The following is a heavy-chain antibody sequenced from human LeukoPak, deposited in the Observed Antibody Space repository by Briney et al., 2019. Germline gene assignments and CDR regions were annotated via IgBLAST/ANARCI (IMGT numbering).Heavy chain of an antibody. J-gene: IGHJ4*02. CDR3: ARVWPDYYDSSGYYYTFDY. D-gene: IGHD3-22*01. V-gene: IGHV4-59*01. CDR2: IYYSGST. CDR1: GGSFSGYY. Sequence: PSETLSLTCAVYGGSFSGYYWSWIRQPPGKGLEWIGYIYYSGSTNYNPSLKSRVTISVDTSKNQFSLKLSSVTAADTAVYYCARVWPDYYDSSGYYYTFDYWGQGTLVTVSS.